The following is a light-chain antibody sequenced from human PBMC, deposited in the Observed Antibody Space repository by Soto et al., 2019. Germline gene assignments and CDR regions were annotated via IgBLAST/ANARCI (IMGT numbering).Light chain of an antibody. Sequence: QSALTQPRSVSGSPGQSVTISCTGTSSDVGAYNSVSRYQHHPDKAPKLIIYDVTKRPSGVPDRFSGSKSGTSASLAISGLQSEDEAEYYCATWDDSLNLLYVFGTGTKGTVL. CDR2: DVT. J-gene: IGLJ1*01. CDR1: SSDVGAYNS. CDR3: ATWDDSLNLLYV. V-gene: IGLV2-11*01.